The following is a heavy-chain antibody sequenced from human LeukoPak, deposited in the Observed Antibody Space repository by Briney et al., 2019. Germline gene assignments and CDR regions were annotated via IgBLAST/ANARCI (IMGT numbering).Heavy chain of an antibody. Sequence: SETLSLTCSVSGWSISPYYWSWIRHPPGKGLEWIGHIYYSGSTSYNPSLKSRVTISVDMSRNQFSLKLNSVTAADTAVYYCARLFHPALSGNYPFDYWGQGTLVTVSS. CDR1: GWSISPYY. J-gene: IGHJ4*02. CDR2: IYYSGST. CDR3: ARLFHPALSGNYPFDY. V-gene: IGHV4-59*01. D-gene: IGHD1-26*01.